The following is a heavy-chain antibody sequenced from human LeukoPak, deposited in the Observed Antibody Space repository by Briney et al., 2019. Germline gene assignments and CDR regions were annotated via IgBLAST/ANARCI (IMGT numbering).Heavy chain of an antibody. Sequence: PSETLSLTCTVSGGSISSSSYYWGWSRQPPGKGLEWIGSIYYSGSTYYNPSLKSRVTISVDTSKNQFSLKLSSVTAADTAVYYCARIDYDLLTGRALYYFDYWGQGTLVTVSS. CDR3: ARIDYDLLTGRALYYFDY. D-gene: IGHD3-9*01. CDR2: IYYSGST. V-gene: IGHV4-39*01. CDR1: GGSISSSSYY. J-gene: IGHJ4*02.